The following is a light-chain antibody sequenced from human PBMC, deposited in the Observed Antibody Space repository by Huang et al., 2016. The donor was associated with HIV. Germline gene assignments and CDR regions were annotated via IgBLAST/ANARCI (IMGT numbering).Light chain of an antibody. CDR2: GAS. Sequence: EIVMTQSPATLSVSPGERATLSCRASQRVSSNLAWYQQKPGQAPRLLIYGASTRATGIPARCSGSGSGTEFTLTISSLQSEDFAVYYCQQYNNWPPLITFGQGTRLEIK. V-gene: IGKV3-15*01. CDR3: QQYNNWPPLIT. CDR1: QRVSSN. J-gene: IGKJ5*01.